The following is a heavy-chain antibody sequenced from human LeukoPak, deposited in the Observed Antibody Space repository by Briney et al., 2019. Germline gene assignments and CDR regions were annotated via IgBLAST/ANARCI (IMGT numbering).Heavy chain of an antibody. J-gene: IGHJ3*02. Sequence: ASVKVSCKASGYTFTGYYMHWVRQAPGKGLEWMGGFDPEDGETIYAQKFQGRVTMTEDTSTDTAYMELSSLRSEDTAVYYCATGAYQLLSRSVVDDAFDIWGQGTMVTVSS. V-gene: IGHV1-24*01. D-gene: IGHD2-2*01. CDR2: FDPEDGET. CDR1: GYTFTGYY. CDR3: ATGAYQLLSRSVVDDAFDI.